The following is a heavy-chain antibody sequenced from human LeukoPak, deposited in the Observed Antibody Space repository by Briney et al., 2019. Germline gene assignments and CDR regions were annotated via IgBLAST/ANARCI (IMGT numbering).Heavy chain of an antibody. CDR2: ISSSSSTI. CDR1: XFTFSSHS. CDR3: ARGAYYYED. J-gene: IGHJ4*02. V-gene: IGHV3-48*01. Sequence: GSXXLXCXASXFTFSSHSMNWVRQAPGKGLEWVSYISSSSSTIYYADSVKGRFTISRGNAKNSLYLQMNSLRAEDTAVYYCARGAYYYEDWGQGTLVTVSS. D-gene: IGHD3-22*01.